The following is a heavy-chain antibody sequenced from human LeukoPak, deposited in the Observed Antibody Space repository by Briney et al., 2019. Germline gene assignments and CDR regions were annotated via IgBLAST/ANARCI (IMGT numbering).Heavy chain of an antibody. Sequence: PGGSLRLSCAASGFIFSSYAMSWVRQAPGKGLEWVSDIDDTGGTTYYADSVKGRSTISRDNSKNTLYLQVNSLRAEDTAVYYCAKGAGYRSSGWYFDHWGQGTLVTVSS. CDR3: AKGAGYRSSGWYFDH. V-gene: IGHV3-23*01. J-gene: IGHJ4*02. CDR1: GFIFSSYA. D-gene: IGHD6-19*01. CDR2: IDDTGGTT.